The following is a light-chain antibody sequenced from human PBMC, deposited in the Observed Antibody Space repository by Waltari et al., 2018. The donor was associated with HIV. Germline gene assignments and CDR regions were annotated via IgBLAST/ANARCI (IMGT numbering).Light chain of an antibody. Sequence: DIQMNQSPSSLPASIGHRVTITCRAAQSIRRYLNWYQQKPGRAPKLVIDCASSLKSGVPSRFSGSGSGTDFTLTISGLQPEDYATYYCQQSSSTPPYTFGQGTKLEIK. CDR2: CAS. V-gene: IGKV1-39*01. CDR1: QSIRRY. CDR3: QQSSSTPPYT. J-gene: IGKJ2*01.